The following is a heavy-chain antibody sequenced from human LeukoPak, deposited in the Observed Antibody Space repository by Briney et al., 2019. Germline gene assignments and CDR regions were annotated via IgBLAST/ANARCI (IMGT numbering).Heavy chain of an antibody. J-gene: IGHJ6*03. V-gene: IGHV4-4*09. Sequence: PSETLSLTCTVSGGSISSYYWSWIRQPPGKGLEWVGYIYTSGSTNYNPSLKSRVTISVDTSKNQFSLKLSSVTAADTAVYYCARHSHRTTNGVFAHYYYMDVWGKGTTVTVSS. CDR2: IYTSGST. CDR1: GGSISSYY. CDR3: ARHSHRTTNGVFAHYYYMDV. D-gene: IGHD2-8*01.